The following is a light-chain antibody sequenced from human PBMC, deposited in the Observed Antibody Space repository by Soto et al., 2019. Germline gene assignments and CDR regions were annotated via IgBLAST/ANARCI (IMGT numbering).Light chain of an antibody. Sequence: DILTTPSPSTLSASVRDRFAITCRASQSITTWLAWYQHKTGKAPKLLIYKASSLQSGVPSRLSGSGSGTEFTLTISSLQHEDVATYYCQKYNSAPWTLGQGTKVDI. CDR3: QKYNSAPWT. J-gene: IGKJ1*01. V-gene: IGKV1-5*03. CDR1: QSITTW. CDR2: KAS.